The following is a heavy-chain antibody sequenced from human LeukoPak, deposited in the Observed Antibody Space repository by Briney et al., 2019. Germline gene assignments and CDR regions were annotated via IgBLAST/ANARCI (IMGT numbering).Heavy chain of an antibody. CDR2: INSDGRNI. Sequence: LPGGSLRLSCVASGFTFSSYWMHWVRQDPRKGLVWVSRINSDGRNINYADSVRGRFTISRDNAKNTLYLQMNTLRVEDTAVYYCTRDLMDYDVSTGLHHYYMDVWGQGTTVAVSS. CDR1: GFTFSSYW. V-gene: IGHV3-74*01. D-gene: IGHD3-9*01. J-gene: IGHJ6*02. CDR3: TRDLMDYDVSTGLHHYYMDV.